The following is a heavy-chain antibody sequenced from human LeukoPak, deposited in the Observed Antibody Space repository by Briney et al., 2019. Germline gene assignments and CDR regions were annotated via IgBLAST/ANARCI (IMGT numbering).Heavy chain of an antibody. CDR2: IYHSGNT. CDR3: ASTRRAAVAGRFDS. V-gene: IGHV4-4*09. Sequence: SETLSHTCNVSGASMSSHYWSWIRQPPGKGLEWIGYIYHSGNTNYSPSLESRVTMSVDESKNQFSLRVHFVSAADTAVYYCASTRRAAVAGRFDSWGQGTLVTVSS. D-gene: IGHD6-19*01. J-gene: IGHJ4*02. CDR1: GASMSSHY.